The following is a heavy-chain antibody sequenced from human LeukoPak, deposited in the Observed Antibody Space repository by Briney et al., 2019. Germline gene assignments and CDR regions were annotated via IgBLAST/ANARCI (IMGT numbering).Heavy chain of an antibody. CDR1: GYTFSDYY. Sequence: GASVKVSCKASGYTFSDYYMHWVRQAPGQGLEWIGWINPNSGGTKYPQKFQGRVTMTRDTSISTAYIEVSRLRSDHPAVCYFVREGGSINWYAYWGQGTLVTVSS. D-gene: IGHD6-13*01. J-gene: IGHJ5*01. CDR3: VREGGSINWYAY. CDR2: INPNSGGT. V-gene: IGHV1-2*02.